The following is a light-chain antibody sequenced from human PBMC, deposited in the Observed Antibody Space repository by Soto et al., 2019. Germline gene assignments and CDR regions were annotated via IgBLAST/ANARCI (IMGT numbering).Light chain of an antibody. Sequence: DIQMTQSPSSLSASVGDRVTITCRASQSISSYLNWYQQKPGKAPKLLIYAASSLQSGVPSRFSGSGYGTDFNLTISSLQPEDFATYYCQQSYSNPRLTFGGGTKVEIK. CDR2: AAS. CDR1: QSISSY. V-gene: IGKV1-39*01. J-gene: IGKJ4*01. CDR3: QQSYSNPRLT.